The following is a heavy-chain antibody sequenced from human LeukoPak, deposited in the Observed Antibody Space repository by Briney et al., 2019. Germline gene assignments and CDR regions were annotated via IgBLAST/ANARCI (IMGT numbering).Heavy chain of an antibody. CDR3: ARVSDCGGDCYPGLFDY. J-gene: IGHJ4*02. V-gene: IGHV3-23*01. D-gene: IGHD2-21*01. Sequence: PGRSLRPSCVASGFPFSNYAMSWVRQAPGKGLECVSVISGDGGTTYYADFVKGRFTISRDNAKNSLFLQVNSLRAEDTAVFYCARVSDCGGDCYPGLFDYWGQGTLVTVSS. CDR2: ISGDGGTT. CDR1: GFPFSNYA.